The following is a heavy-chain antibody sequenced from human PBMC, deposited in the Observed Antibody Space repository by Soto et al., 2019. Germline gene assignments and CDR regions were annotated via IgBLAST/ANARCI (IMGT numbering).Heavy chain of an antibody. V-gene: IGHV3-7*03. CDR1: VFTCSSYW. CDR3: ARDRYYDILTGYSDY. Sequence: GSLRLSGAASVFTCSSYWMSWVRQAPGKGLEWVANIKQDGSEKYYVDSVKGRFTISRDNAKNSLYLQMNSLRAEDTAVYYCARDRYYDILTGYSDYWGQGTLVTVSS. J-gene: IGHJ4*02. D-gene: IGHD3-9*01. CDR2: IKQDGSEK.